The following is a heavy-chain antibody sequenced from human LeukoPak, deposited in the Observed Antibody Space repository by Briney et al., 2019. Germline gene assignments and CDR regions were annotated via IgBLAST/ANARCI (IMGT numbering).Heavy chain of an antibody. CDR3: ARSQAPQDAFDI. CDR1: EFSVGSNY. Sequence: GGSLRLSCAASEFSVGSNYMTWVRQAPGKGLEWVSLIYSGGSTYYADSVKGRFTISRDNSKNTLYLQMNSLRAEDTAVYYCARSQAPQDAFDIWGQGTMVTVSS. V-gene: IGHV3-66*01. CDR2: IYSGGST. J-gene: IGHJ3*02.